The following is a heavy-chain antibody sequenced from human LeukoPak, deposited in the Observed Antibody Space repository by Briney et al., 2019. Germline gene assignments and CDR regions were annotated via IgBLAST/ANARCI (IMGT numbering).Heavy chain of an antibody. V-gene: IGHV4-59*01. CDR1: GSSISSYC. J-gene: IGHJ5*02. CDR2: IYYSGNT. D-gene: IGHD3-22*01. CDR3: ARDQNYYDGSGFSTWFDP. Sequence: SETLSLTCTVSGSSISSYCWSWIRQPPGKGLEWIGYIYYSGNTYYNPSLKSRVTISVDTSKNQLSLKLSSVTAADTAVYYCARDQNYYDGSGFSTWFDPWGQGTLVTVSS.